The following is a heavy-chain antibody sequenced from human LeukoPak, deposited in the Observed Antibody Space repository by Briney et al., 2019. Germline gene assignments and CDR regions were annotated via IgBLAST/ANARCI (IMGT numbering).Heavy chain of an antibody. CDR1: GFTFSSYG. CDR3: AKVDRYSRGYYYMDV. D-gene: IGHD5-18*01. J-gene: IGHJ6*03. CDR2: IRYDGSNK. V-gene: IGHV3-30*02. Sequence: GGSLRLSCAASGFTFSSYGMHWVRQAPGKGLEWVAFIRYDGSNKYYADSVKGRFTISRDNSKNTLYLQMNSLRAEDTAVYYCAKVDRYSRGYYYMDVWGKGTTVTVSS.